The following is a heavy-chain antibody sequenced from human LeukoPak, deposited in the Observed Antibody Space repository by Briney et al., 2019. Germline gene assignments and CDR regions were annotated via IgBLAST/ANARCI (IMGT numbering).Heavy chain of an antibody. D-gene: IGHD6-13*01. Sequence: PGGSLRLSCATSGFTFSSCGMHWVRQAPGKGLEWVAVIWFDGSTKYYADSVKGRFTISRDNSKNALYLQMNSLRDEDTAVYYCARATTPVAAAGTDWFFDLWGRGTLVTVSS. CDR2: IWFDGSTK. J-gene: IGHJ2*01. CDR1: GFTFSSCG. CDR3: ARATTPVAAAGTDWFFDL. V-gene: IGHV3-33*01.